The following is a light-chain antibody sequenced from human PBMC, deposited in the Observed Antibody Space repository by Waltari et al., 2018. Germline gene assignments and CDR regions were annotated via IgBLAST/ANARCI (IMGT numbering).Light chain of an antibody. CDR1: QSLLHSNGYNY. CDR2: LGS. CDR3: MQALQTPYT. J-gene: IGKJ2*01. Sequence: QSLLHSNGYNYLDWYLQKPGQSPQLLIDLGSNRASGVPDRFSGSGSGTDFTLKISRVEAEDVGVYYCMQALQTPYTFGQGTKLEIK. V-gene: IGKV2-28*01.